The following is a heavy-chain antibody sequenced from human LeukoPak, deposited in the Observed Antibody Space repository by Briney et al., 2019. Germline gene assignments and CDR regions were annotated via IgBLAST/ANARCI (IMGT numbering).Heavy chain of an antibody. D-gene: IGHD2-21*01. Sequence: GGSLRLSCAASGFTFSSYAMHWVRQAPGKGLEWVAVISYDGSNTYYADSVKGRFTISRDNSKNTLYLQMNSLRAEDTAVYYCARDEHLAGDSFDFWGQGTLVTVSS. CDR2: ISYDGSNT. J-gene: IGHJ4*02. CDR3: ARDEHLAGDSFDF. V-gene: IGHV3-30-3*01. CDR1: GFTFSSYA.